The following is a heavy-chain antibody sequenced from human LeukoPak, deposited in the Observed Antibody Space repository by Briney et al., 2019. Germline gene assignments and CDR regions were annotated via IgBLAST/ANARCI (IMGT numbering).Heavy chain of an antibody. J-gene: IGHJ4*02. D-gene: IGHD3-9*01. CDR2: INPDSGCT. CDR3: ARDLTGDPAAYFDF. V-gene: IGHV1-2*02. CDR1: GYTFTGYH. Sequence: ASVKVSCKASGYTFTGYHIHWVRQAPGQGLEWMGWINPDSGCTNFPQNLQGRVTMTRDTSISTAYMEIRWLRSDDTAVYYCARDLTGDPAAYFDFWGQGTLVTVSS.